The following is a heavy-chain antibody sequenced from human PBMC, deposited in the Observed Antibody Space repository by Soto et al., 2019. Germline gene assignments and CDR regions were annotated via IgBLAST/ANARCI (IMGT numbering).Heavy chain of an antibody. CDR3: ANSDGTYYYYYGMDV. CDR2: ISYDGSNK. Sequence: PGGSLRLSCAASGFTFSSYAMHWVRQAPGKGLEWVAVISYDGSNKYYADSVKGRFTISRDNSKNTLYLQMNSLRAEDTAVYYCANSDGTYYYYYGMDVQGQGTTVTVSS. D-gene: IGHD1-26*01. J-gene: IGHJ6*02. CDR1: GFTFSSYA. V-gene: IGHV3-30-3*01.